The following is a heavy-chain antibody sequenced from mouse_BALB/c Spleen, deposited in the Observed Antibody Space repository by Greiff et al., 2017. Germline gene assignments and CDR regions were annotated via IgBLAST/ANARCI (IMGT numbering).Heavy chain of an antibody. CDR3: AREELTTALYFDY. V-gene: IGHV1-14*01. Sequence: EVKLQESGPELVKPGASVKMSCKASGYTFTSYVMHWVKQKPGQGLEWIGYINPYNDGTKYNEKFKGKATLTSDKSSSTAYMELSSLTSEDSAVYYCAREELTTALYFDYWGQGTTLTVSS. CDR1: GYTFTSYV. J-gene: IGHJ2*01. D-gene: IGHD1-2*01. CDR2: INPYNDGT.